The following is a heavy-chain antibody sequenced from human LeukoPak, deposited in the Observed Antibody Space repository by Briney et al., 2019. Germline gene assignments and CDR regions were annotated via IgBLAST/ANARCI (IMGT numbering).Heavy chain of an antibody. CDR2: INHSGST. J-gene: IGHJ4*02. Sequence: SETLSLTCAVYGGSFSGYYWSWIRQPPGKGLEWIGEINHSGSTNYNPSLKSRVTISVDTSKNQFSLKLSSVTAADTAVYYCARSKVATIVCIDYWGQGTLVTVSS. CDR3: ARSKVATIVCIDY. D-gene: IGHD5-24*01. V-gene: IGHV4-34*01. CDR1: GGSFSGYY.